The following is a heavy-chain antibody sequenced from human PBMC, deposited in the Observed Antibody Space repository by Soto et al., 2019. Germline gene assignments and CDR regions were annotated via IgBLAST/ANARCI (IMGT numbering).Heavy chain of an antibody. Sequence: ASVKISCKAIGYTFTNYWIGWVRQTPGKGLEWMGIIFPGDSDTRYNPSFEGQVTVSADESISTAYLQWNTLKASDTAMYYCVRPNFGALTHFDFWGQGTLVTVSS. CDR3: VRPNFGALTHFDF. J-gene: IGHJ4*02. V-gene: IGHV5-51*01. CDR1: GYTFTNYW. D-gene: IGHD3-16*01. CDR2: IFPGDSDT.